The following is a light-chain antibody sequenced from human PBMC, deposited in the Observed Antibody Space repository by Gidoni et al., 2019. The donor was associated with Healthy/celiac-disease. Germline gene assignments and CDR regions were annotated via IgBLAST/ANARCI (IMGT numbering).Light chain of an antibody. CDR2: DAS. J-gene: IGKJ1*01. CDR3: QQRSNWPPWT. Sequence: EIVLTQSPATLSLSPGDRATLSCRASQSVRSYLAWYQQKPGQALRLLIYDASNRATGIPARFSGSGSGTDFTLTLSSLEPEAFAVYYCQQRSNWPPWTFGQGTKVEIK. V-gene: IGKV3-11*01. CDR1: QSVRSY.